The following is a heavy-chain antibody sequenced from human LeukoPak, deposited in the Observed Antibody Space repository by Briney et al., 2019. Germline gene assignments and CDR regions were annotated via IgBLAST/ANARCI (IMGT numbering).Heavy chain of an antibody. CDR1: GGSISSSSHY. CDR3: ARGIYAGYCSGGSCANWFDP. J-gene: IGHJ5*02. D-gene: IGHD2-15*01. V-gene: IGHV4-39*07. CDR2: MYYRGST. Sequence: SETLSLTCTVSGGSISSSSHYWGWIRQPPGKGLEWIGSMYYRGSTYHNPSLKSRVTISVDTSKNQFSLKLSSVTAADTAVYYCARGIYAGYCSGGSCANWFDPWGQGTLVTVSS.